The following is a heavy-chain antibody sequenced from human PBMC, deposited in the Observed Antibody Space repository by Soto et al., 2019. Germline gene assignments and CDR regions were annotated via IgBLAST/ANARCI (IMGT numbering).Heavy chain of an antibody. CDR3: ASRNYYETGAYYYYYFDY. D-gene: IGHD3-22*01. Sequence: GGSPRLSCAASGFTFSNYVMSWVRQVPGKGLEWVSGISGSGRKTYYADSVKGRFTISRDNSKNTFYLQMSSLRAEDTAVYFCASRNYYETGAYYYYYFDYWGLGTLVTVSS. CDR1: GFTFSNYV. V-gene: IGHV3-23*01. J-gene: IGHJ4*02. CDR2: ISGSGRKT.